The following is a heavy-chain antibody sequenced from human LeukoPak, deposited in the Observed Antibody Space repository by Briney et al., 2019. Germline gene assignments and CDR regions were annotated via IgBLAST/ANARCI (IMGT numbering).Heavy chain of an antibody. J-gene: IGHJ4*02. V-gene: IGHV4-39*01. D-gene: IGHD1-26*01. CDR2: LSSGGTT. Sequence: SETLSLTCTVSGDSISSSNYFWGWIRQPPGKGLDWIVSLSSGGTTYYNGSLKSRVTVSVDTSKSRFSLKLNSVTAADTAVYYCVRHVSGTYYRFDYWGQGTLVTVSS. CDR3: VRHVSGTYYRFDY. CDR1: GDSISSSNYF.